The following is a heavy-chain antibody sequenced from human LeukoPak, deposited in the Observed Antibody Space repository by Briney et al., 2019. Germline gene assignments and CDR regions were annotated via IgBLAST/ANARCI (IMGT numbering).Heavy chain of an antibody. D-gene: IGHD6-13*01. CDR3: ARPPHSSSWYRGSYYFDY. CDR2: ISSSGSTI. J-gene: IGHJ4*02. CDR1: GFTFSSYE. V-gene: IGHV3-48*03. Sequence: GGSLRLSCAASGFTFSSYEMNWVRQAPGKGLEWVSYISSSGSTIYYADSVKGRFTISRDNAKNSPYLQMNSLRAEDTAVYYCARPPHSSSWYRGSYYFDYWGQGTLVTVSS.